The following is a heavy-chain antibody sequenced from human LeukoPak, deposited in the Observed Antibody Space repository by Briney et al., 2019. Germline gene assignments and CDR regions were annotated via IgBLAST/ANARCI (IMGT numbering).Heavy chain of an antibody. D-gene: IGHD5-18*01. J-gene: IGHJ4*02. CDR1: GGTFSSYA. CDR2: IIPIFGTA. CDR3: ASSLGKGYSYGYFDY. V-gene: IGHV1-69*05. Sequence: SVKVSCKASGGTFSSYAISWVRQAPGQGLEWVGRIIPIFGTANYAQKFQGRVTITTDESTSTAYMELSSLRSEDTAVYYCASSLGKGYSYGYFDYWGQGTLVTVSS.